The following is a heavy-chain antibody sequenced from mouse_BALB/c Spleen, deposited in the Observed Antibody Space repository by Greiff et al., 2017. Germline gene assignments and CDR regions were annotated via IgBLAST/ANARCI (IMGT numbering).Heavy chain of an antibody. CDR2: IYPGGGYT. Sequence: QVQLQQPGAELVKPGASVKISCKASGYTFTNYWLGWVKQRPGHGLEWIGDIYPGGGYTNYNEKFKGKATLTADTSSSTAYMQLSSLTSEDSAVYFCARGGNYVAMDYWGQGTSVTVSS. J-gene: IGHJ4*01. CDR3: ARGGNYVAMDY. CDR1: GYTFTNYW. D-gene: IGHD2-1*01. V-gene: IGHV1-63*02.